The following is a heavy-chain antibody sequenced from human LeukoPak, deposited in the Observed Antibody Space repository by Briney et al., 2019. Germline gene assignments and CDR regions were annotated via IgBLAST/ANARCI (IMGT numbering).Heavy chain of an antibody. V-gene: IGHV4-39*01. J-gene: IGHJ5*02. CDR3: ARHPAAKPSGWFDP. CDR1: GGSISSSSYY. D-gene: IGHD2-2*02. Sequence: SETLSLTCTVSGGSISSSSYYWGWIRQPPGKGLEWIGSIYYSGSTYYNPSLKSRVTISADTSKNQFSLKLSSVTAADTAVYYCARHPAAKPSGWFDPWGQGTLVTVSS. CDR2: IYYSGST.